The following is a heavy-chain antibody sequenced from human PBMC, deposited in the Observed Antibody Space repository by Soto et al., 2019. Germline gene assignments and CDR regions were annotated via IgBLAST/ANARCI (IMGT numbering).Heavy chain of an antibody. CDR2: ISYDGSNK. D-gene: IGHD3-10*01. CDR3: AKDLITMVRGVITEKYYYGMDV. V-gene: IGHV3-30*18. J-gene: IGHJ6*02. CDR1: GFTFSSYG. Sequence: PGGSLRLSCAASGFTFSSYGMHWVRQAPGKGLGWVAVISYDGSNKYYADSVKGRFTISRDNSKNTLYLQMNSLRAEDTAVYYCAKDLITMVRGVITEKYYYGMDVWGQGTTVTVSS.